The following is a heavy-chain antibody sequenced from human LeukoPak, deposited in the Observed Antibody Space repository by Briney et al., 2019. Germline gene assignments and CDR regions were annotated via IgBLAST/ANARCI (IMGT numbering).Heavy chain of an antibody. CDR1: GFTFSSYA. CDR2: ISGRGGST. J-gene: IGHJ3*02. V-gene: IGHV3-23*01. D-gene: IGHD3-3*01. CDR3: AKAYPPLYYDFWSGYYTGDAFDI. Sequence: PGGSLRLSCAASGFTFSSYAMSWVRQAPGKGLEWVSAISGRGGSTYYADPVKGRFTISRDNSKNTLYLQMNSLRAEDTAVYYCAKAYPPLYYDFWSGYYTGDAFDIWGQGTMVTVSS.